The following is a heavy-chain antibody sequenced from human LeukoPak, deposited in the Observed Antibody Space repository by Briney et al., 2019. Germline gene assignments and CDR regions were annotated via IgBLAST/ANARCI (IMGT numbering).Heavy chain of an antibody. CDR2: ISGSGGST. V-gene: IGHV3-23*01. CDR3: AKGGSGYYSRIVPRYFDY. J-gene: IGHJ4*02. CDR1: GFTFSSYW. D-gene: IGHD3-22*01. Sequence: GGSLRLSCAASGFTFSSYWMSWVRQAPGKGLEWVSAISGSGGSTYYADSVKGRFTISRDNSKNTLYLQMNGLRAEDTAVYYCAKGGSGYYSRIVPRYFDYWGQGTLVTVSS.